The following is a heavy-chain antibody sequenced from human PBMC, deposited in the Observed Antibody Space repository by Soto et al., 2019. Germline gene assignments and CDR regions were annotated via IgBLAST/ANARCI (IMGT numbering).Heavy chain of an antibody. J-gene: IGHJ6*02. CDR2: TYYRSRWYH. CDR3: ARDPGYFYGMDF. CDR1: GDSVSSTTSA. Sequence: SQTLSLTCAISGDSVSSTTSAWNWIRQSPSRGLEWLGRTYYRSRWYHDYAVSVRSRVIINPDTSNNQFSLHLNSVTPEDTAVYYCARDPGYFYGMDFRGQATTVTVSS. V-gene: IGHV6-1*01.